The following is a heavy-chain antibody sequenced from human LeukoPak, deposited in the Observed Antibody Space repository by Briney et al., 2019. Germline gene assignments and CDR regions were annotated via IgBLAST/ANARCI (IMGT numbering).Heavy chain of an antibody. CDR3: AGPADYYDSSGYQRGQEAFDI. V-gene: IGHV5-51*01. Sequence: GESLKISCKGSGYSFTSYWIGWVRQMPGKGLEWMGIIYPGDSDTRYSPSFQGQVTISADKSISTAYLQWSSLKASDTAMYYCAGPADYYDSSGYQRGQEAFDIWGQGTMVTVSS. CDR2: IYPGDSDT. CDR1: GYSFTSYW. J-gene: IGHJ3*02. D-gene: IGHD3-22*01.